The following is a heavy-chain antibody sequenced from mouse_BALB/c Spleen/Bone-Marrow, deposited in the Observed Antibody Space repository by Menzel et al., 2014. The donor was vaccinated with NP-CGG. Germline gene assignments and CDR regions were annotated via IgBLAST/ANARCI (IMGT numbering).Heavy chain of an antibody. Sequence: EVQEVESGGGLVKPGGSLKLSCAASGFTFSSYAMSWVRQTPEKRLEWVASISSGGSTYYPDSVKGRFTISRDNARNILYLQMSSLRSEDTAMYYCAREEYGQKVYAMDYWGQGTSVTVSS. CDR2: ISSGGST. J-gene: IGHJ4*01. CDR1: GFTFSSYA. D-gene: IGHD2-10*02. CDR3: AREEYGQKVYAMDY. V-gene: IGHV5-6-5*01.